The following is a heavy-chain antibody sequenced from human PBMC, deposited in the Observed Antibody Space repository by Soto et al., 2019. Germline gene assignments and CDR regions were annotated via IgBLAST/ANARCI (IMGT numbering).Heavy chain of an antibody. CDR2: ISGSGSTT. Sequence: GSLRLSCTASGFTFSDYYMSWIRQAPGKGLEWLAYISGSGSTTYYTDSVKGRFAISRDNARTSLYLQINSLRVEDSAVYYCARSSLTYFEFWGQGTLVTVSS. CDR1: GFTFSDYY. CDR3: ARSSLTYFEF. V-gene: IGHV3-11*01. J-gene: IGHJ4*02.